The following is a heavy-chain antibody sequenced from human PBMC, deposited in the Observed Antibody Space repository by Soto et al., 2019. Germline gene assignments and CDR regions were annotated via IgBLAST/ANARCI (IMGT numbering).Heavy chain of an antibody. V-gene: IGHV4-31*03. CDR3: ASRSSGYHDGFGY. D-gene: IGHD3-22*01. J-gene: IGHJ4*02. Sequence: SETLSLTCTVSCGSISTGGYYWRWIRQHPGKGLEWIGYIYYSGSTYYNPSLKSRVTISVDTSKNQFSLKLSSVTAADTAVYYCASRSSGYHDGFGYWGQGTLVTVSS. CDR1: CGSISTGGYY. CDR2: IYYSGST.